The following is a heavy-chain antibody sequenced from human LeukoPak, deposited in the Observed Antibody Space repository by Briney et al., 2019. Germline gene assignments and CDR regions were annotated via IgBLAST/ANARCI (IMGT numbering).Heavy chain of an antibody. V-gene: IGHV5-51*01. D-gene: IGHD3-22*01. CDR3: ARAPNTYYYDSSGIFDY. J-gene: IGHJ4*02. CDR2: IYPGDSDT. Sequence: GESLKISCKGSGYSFTSYWIGWVRQMPGKSLEWMGIIYPGDSDTRYSPSFQGQVTISADKSISTAYLQWSSLKASDTAMYYCARAPNTYYYDSSGIFDYWGQGTLVTVSS. CDR1: GYSFTSYW.